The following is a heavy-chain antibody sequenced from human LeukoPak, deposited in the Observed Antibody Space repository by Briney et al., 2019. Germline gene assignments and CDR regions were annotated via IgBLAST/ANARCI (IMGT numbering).Heavy chain of an antibody. Sequence: SVKVSCKASGGTFNSYAISWVRQAPGQGLEWMGGIIPIFGTANYAQRFQGKVTITTDESMSTAYMELSGLRSEDTAVYYCVRSGPAASNYYYYMDVWGKGTTVTVSS. CDR1: GGTFNSYA. D-gene: IGHD6-13*01. CDR3: VRSGPAASNYYYYMDV. V-gene: IGHV1-69*05. CDR2: IIPIFGTA. J-gene: IGHJ6*03.